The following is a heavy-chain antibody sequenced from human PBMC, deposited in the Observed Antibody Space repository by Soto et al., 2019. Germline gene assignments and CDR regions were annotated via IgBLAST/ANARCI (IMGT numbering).Heavy chain of an antibody. D-gene: IGHD6-13*01. CDR1: GYTFTSYA. CDR3: ARIGDSSSWWKDYYYYGMDV. Sequence: VASVKVSCKASGYTFTSYAMHWVRQAPGQRLEWMGWINAGNGNTKYSQKFQGRVTITRDTSASTAYMELSSLRSEDTAVYYCARIGDSSSWWKDYYYYGMDVWGQGTTVTVSS. V-gene: IGHV1-3*01. J-gene: IGHJ6*02. CDR2: INAGNGNT.